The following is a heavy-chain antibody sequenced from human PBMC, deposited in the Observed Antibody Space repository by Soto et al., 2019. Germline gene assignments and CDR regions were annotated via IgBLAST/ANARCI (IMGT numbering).Heavy chain of an antibody. D-gene: IGHD6-13*01. Sequence: QLQLQESGPGLVKPSETLSLTCTVSGGSISSSSYYWGWIRQPPGKGLEWIGSIYYSGSTYYNPSLKSRVTISVDTSKNQFSLKLSSVTAADTAVYYCARYGIAAAVYFDYWGQGTLVTVSS. CDR3: ARYGIAAAVYFDY. J-gene: IGHJ4*02. CDR2: IYYSGST. CDR1: GGSISSSSYY. V-gene: IGHV4-39*01.